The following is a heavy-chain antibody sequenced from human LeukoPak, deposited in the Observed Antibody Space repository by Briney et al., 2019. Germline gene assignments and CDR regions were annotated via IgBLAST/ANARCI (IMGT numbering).Heavy chain of an antibody. V-gene: IGHV3-33*01. J-gene: IGHJ6*02. Sequence: GGSLRLSCAASGFTFSSYGMHWVRQAPVKGLEWVAVIWYDGSNKYYADSVKGRFTISRDNSKNTLYLQMNSLRAEDTAVYYCARRVSYGMDVWGQGTTVTVSS. CDR3: ARRVSYGMDV. CDR2: IWYDGSNK. CDR1: GFTFSSYG.